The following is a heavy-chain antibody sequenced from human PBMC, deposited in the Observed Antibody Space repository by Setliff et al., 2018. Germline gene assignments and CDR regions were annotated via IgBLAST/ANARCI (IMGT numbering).Heavy chain of an antibody. J-gene: IGHJ1*01. V-gene: IGHV3-15*01. CDR2: IKSSIEGATS. D-gene: IGHD4-4*01. CDR1: GITFKNAW. CDR3: ATGPRDSRNYLNWLGS. Sequence: GGSLSLSCSVSGITFKNAWMTWVRQAPGKGPQWVGRIKSSIEGATSDYGAPARGRFTISRDDSKNMIHLQMNSLKIEDTGFYFCATGPRDSRNYLNWLGSWGPGTLVTVSS.